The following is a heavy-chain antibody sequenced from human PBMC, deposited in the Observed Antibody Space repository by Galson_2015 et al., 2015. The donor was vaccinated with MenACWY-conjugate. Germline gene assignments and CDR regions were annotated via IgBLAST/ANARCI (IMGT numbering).Heavy chain of an antibody. J-gene: IGHJ4*02. V-gene: IGHV3-48*03. D-gene: IGHD3-10*01. Sequence: SLRLSCAASGFTFSSYEMNWVRQAPGKRLEWVSYISSSGSTIYYADSVKGRFTISRDNAKNSLYLQMNSLRAEDTAVYYCARSPTMVRGGPLDYWGQGTLVTVSS. CDR3: ARSPTMVRGGPLDY. CDR1: GFTFSSYE. CDR2: ISSSGSTI.